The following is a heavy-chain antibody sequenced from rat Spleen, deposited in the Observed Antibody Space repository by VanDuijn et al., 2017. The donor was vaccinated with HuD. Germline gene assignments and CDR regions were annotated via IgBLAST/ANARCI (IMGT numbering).Heavy chain of an antibody. V-gene: IGHV5-29*01. CDR1: GFTFSDYF. D-gene: IGHD1-11*01. CDR2: ISYDGSRT. Sequence: EVQLVESDGGLVQPGRSLKVSCAASGFTFSDYFMTWVRQAPPKGLEWVATISYDGSRTFYRDSVKGRFTISRDNAKSTLYLQMDSLTSEDTATYYCARHYGGYSEYVMDAWGQGVMVTVSS. J-gene: IGHJ2*01. CDR3: ARHYGGYSEYVMDA.